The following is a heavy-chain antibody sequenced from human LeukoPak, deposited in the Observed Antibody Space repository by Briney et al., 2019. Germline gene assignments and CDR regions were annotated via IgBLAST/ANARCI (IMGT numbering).Heavy chain of an antibody. CDR1: GFTFSNYG. CDR3: VRGQTSLDNWFDP. Sequence: PGGSLRLSCEASGFTFSNYGMNWVRQAPGKGLEWVSYIRPNDGTTHYADSVKGRFTISRDNVKNSLSLQMTSLRVDDTAVYYCVRGQTSLDNWFDPWGQGTLVIVSS. V-gene: IGHV3-48*01. CDR2: IRPNDGTT. J-gene: IGHJ5*02.